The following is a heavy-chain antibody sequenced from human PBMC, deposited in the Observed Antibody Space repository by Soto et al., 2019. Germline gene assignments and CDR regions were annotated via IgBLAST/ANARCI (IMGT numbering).Heavy chain of an antibody. Sequence: EVQLVESGGGLVQPGRSLRLSCTASGFTFGDYGMSWFRQAPGKGLEWVGFIRSKTYGGTTEYAASVKGRFTISRDDSKSIAYLQMNSLQTEDTAVYYCTRLRYCTNGVCYRPFDYWGQGTLVTVSS. V-gene: IGHV3-49*03. CDR2: IRSKTYGGTT. CDR1: GFTFGDYG. D-gene: IGHD2-8*01. J-gene: IGHJ4*02. CDR3: TRLRYCTNGVCYRPFDY.